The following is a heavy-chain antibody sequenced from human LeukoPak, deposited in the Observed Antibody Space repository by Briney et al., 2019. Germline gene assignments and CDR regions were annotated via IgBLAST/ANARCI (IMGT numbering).Heavy chain of an antibody. D-gene: IGHD3-22*01. CDR1: GFTVSDNF. V-gene: IGHV3-53*01. Sequence: GGSLRLSCAASGFTVSDNFLSGVRQAPGKGLEWVSVFYSGGSTSYADSVKGRFTVSRDNSKNTLYLQMNSLRAEDTAVYYCAIGGSRIVVVPTYYFDYWGQGTLVTVSS. CDR3: AIGGSRIVVVPTYYFDY. J-gene: IGHJ4*02. CDR2: FYSGGST.